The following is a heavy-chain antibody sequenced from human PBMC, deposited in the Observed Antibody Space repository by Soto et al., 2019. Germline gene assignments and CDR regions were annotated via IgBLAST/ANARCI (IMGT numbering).Heavy chain of an antibody. CDR2: ISTYKGDP. CDR1: GYTFTSYG. D-gene: IGHD4-4*01. V-gene: IGHV1-18*01. CDR3: TRFDYSKSLFDF. J-gene: IGHJ4*02. Sequence: QFQLVQSGAEVKKPGASVKVSCRASGYTFTSYGIAWVRQAPGQGLEWMGWISTYKGDPTYAQNFQGTIAMTTDTSTSTAYMELRNLRPADTALYYCTRFDYSKSLFDFWGLGTLVTVSS.